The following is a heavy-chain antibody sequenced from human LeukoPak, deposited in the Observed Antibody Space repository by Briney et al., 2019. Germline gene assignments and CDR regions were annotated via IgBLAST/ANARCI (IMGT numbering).Heavy chain of an antibody. Sequence: PGGSLRLSCAASGFTLSSYEMNWVRQAPGKGLKWVSYISSSGSTIYYADSVKGRFTISRDNAKNSLYLQMNSLRAEDTAVYYCARDPPYYDILTGYQNWFDPWGQGTLVTVSS. V-gene: IGHV3-48*03. CDR1: GFTLSSYE. J-gene: IGHJ5*02. CDR3: ARDPPYYDILTGYQNWFDP. CDR2: ISSSGSTI. D-gene: IGHD3-9*01.